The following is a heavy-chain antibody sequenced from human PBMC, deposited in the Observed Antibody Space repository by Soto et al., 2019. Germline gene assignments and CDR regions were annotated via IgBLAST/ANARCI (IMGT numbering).Heavy chain of an antibody. CDR1: GGSISSYY. CDR2: IYYSGST. J-gene: IGHJ5*02. D-gene: IGHD3-3*01. V-gene: IGHV4-59*08. Sequence: SETLSLTCTFSGGSISSYYWSWIRQPPGKGLEWIGYIYYSGSTNYNPSLKSRVTISVDTSKNQFSLKLSSVTAVDTAVYYCARMAYDFWSGHADWFDPWGQGTLVTVSS. CDR3: ARMAYDFWSGHADWFDP.